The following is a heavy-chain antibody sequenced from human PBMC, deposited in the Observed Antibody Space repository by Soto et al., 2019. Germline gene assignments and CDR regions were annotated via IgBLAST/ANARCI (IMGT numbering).Heavy chain of an antibody. D-gene: IGHD4-17*01. J-gene: IGHJ2*01. CDR1: GYTFTSYD. CDR2: MNPNSGNT. CDR3: AREITVTSPFSWYFDL. Sequence: ASVKVSCKASGYTFTSYDINWVRQATGQGLEWMGWMNPNSGNTGYAQKFQGRVTMTRNTSISTAYMELSSLISEDTAVYYCAREITVTSPFSWYFDLWGRGTLVTVSS. V-gene: IGHV1-8*01.